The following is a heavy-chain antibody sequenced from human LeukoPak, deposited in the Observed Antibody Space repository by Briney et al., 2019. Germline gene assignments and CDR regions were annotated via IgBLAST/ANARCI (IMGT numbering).Heavy chain of an antibody. D-gene: IGHD6-6*01. CDR3: AIIRGYSSSA. V-gene: IGHV1-2*02. Sequence: ASVKVSCKASGYTLTGYYMHWVRQAPGQGLEWMGWVNPNSGGTNYAQKFQGRVTTTRDTSISTAYMELSRLRSDDTAVYYCAIIRGYSSSAWGQGTLVTVSS. CDR2: VNPNSGGT. CDR1: GYTLTGYY. J-gene: IGHJ5*02.